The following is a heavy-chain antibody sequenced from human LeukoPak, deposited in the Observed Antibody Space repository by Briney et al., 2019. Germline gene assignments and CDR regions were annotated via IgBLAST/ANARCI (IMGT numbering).Heavy chain of an antibody. CDR2: IFGSGGSP. CDR3: GKTTVGYSSGQKPAWPVDY. V-gene: IGHV3-23*01. J-gene: IGHJ4*02. Sequence: GGSLRLSCEASGFTFGSHAMYWVRQAPGKGLEWVAGIFGSGGSPHYADPVKGRFTISRDNSRNTVYLQINSLRAEDTVVYYCGKTTVGYSSGQKPAWPVDYWGQGTLVTVSS. CDR1: GFTFGSHA. D-gene: IGHD5-18*01.